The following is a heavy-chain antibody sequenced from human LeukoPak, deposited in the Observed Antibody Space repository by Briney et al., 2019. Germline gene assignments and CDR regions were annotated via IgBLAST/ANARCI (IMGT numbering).Heavy chain of an antibody. CDR1: GFTFSSYA. D-gene: IGHD2-2*01. J-gene: IGHJ6*02. V-gene: IGHV3-23*01. CDR3: AKDVDCSSTSCYYYYYGMDV. Sequence: PGGSLRLSCAASGFTFSSYAMSWVRQAPGKGLEWVSATSGSGGSTYYADSVKGRFTISRDNSKNTLYLQMNSLRAEDTAVYYCAKDVDCSSTSCYYYYYGMDVWGQGTTVTVSS. CDR2: TSGSGGST.